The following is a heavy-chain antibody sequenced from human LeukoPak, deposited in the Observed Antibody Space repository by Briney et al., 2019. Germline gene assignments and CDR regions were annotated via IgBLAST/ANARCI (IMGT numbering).Heavy chain of an antibody. V-gene: IGHV3-30*02. CDR1: GFTFSSYG. D-gene: IGHD3-22*01. Sequence: GGSLRLSCAASGFTFSSYGMHWVRQAPAKGLEWVAFIRYDGSNKYYADSVKGRFTISRDNSKNTLYLQMNSLRAEDTAVYYCAKGPYYYDSGKNYFDYWGQGTLVTVSS. CDR2: IRYDGSNK. J-gene: IGHJ4*02. CDR3: AKGPYYYDSGKNYFDY.